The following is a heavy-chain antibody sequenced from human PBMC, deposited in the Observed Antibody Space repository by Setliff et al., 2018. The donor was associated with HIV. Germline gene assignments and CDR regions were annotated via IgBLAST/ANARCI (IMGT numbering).Heavy chain of an antibody. CDR1: GYTFTDYY. CDR3: ARDDTFDM. J-gene: IGHJ3*02. V-gene: IGHV1-2*06. CDR2: IDPNSGGT. Sequence: ASVKVSCKASGYTFTDYYLHWVRQAPGQGLQWVGRIDPNSGGTILAQTFQGRVTMARDTSISTVYMDLRRLTSGDTAVYYCARDDTFDMWGQVTAVTVSS.